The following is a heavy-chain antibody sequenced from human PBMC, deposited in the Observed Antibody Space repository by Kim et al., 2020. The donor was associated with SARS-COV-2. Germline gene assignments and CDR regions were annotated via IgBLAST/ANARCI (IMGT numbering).Heavy chain of an antibody. V-gene: IGHV1-3*01. CDR2: INAGNGNT. D-gene: IGHD3-9*01. CDR3: AREEDYDILTGYSDLKDV. CDR1: GYTFTSYA. J-gene: IGHJ6*02. Sequence: ASVKVSCKASGYTFTSYAMHWVRQAPGQRLEWMGWINAGNGNTKYSQKFQGRVTITRDTSASTAYMELSSLRSEDTAVYYCAREEDYDILTGYSDLKDVWGQGTTVTVS.